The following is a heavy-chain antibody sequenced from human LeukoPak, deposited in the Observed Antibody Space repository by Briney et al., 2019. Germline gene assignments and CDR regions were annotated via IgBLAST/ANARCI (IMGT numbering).Heavy chain of an antibody. J-gene: IGHJ4*02. CDR2: INHSGST. D-gene: IGHD5-24*01. CDR1: GGSFSGYY. Sequence: SETLSLTCAVYGGSFSGYYWSWIRQPPGKGLEWIGEINHSGSTNYNPSLKSRATISVDTSKNQFSLKLSSVTAADTAVYYCARGPRWLQLRYWGQGTLVTVSS. CDR3: ARGPRWLQLRY. V-gene: IGHV4-34*01.